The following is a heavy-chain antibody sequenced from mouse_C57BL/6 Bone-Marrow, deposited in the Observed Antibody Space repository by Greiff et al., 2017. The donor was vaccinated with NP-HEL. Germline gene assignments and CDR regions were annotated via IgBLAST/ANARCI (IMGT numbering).Heavy chain of an antibody. D-gene: IGHD2-3*01. CDR2: ISYDGSN. CDR3: ARERYEGGYYAMDY. Sequence: EVQLVESGPGLVKPSQSLSLTCSVTGYSITSGYYWNWIRQFPGNKLEWMGYISYDGSNNYNPSLKNRISIPRDTSKNQFFLKLNSVTTEDTATYYCARERYEGGYYAMDYWGQGTSVTVSS. CDR1: GYSITSGYY. J-gene: IGHJ4*01. V-gene: IGHV3-6*01.